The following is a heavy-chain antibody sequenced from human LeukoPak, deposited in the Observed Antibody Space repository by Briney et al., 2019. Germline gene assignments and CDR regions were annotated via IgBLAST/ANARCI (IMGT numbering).Heavy chain of an antibody. D-gene: IGHD2-21*02. CDR1: GGSISCYY. J-gene: IGHJ5*02. CDR2: IYTSGST. CDR3: ARHVYCGGDCYSGWFDP. V-gene: IGHV4-4*09. Sequence: SETLSLTCTVSGGSISCYYWSWIRQPPGKGLEWIGYIYTSGSTNYNPSLKSRVTISVDTSKNQFSLKLSSVTAADTAVYYCARHVYCGGDCYSGWFDPWGQGTLVTVSS.